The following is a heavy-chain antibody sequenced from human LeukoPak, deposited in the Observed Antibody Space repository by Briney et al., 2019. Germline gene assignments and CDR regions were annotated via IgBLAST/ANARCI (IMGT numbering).Heavy chain of an antibody. CDR1: GYTFTSYG. CDR2: ISAYNGNT. V-gene: IGHV1-18*01. CDR3: ARGDGGFTGYSSGWYGDYFDY. D-gene: IGHD6-19*01. J-gene: IGHJ4*02. Sequence: ASVKVSCKASGYTFTSYGLSWVRQAPGQGGEWMGWISAYNGNTNYVQKLQGRVTMTTDTSSSTAYMDLRSLRSNDTAVYYCARGDGGFTGYSSGWYGDYFDYWGQGTLVTVSS.